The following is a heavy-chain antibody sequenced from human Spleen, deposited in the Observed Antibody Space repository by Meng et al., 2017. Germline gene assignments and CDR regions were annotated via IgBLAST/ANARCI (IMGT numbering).Heavy chain of an antibody. CDR1: GGSISSGGYY. D-gene: IGHD5-12*01. CDR2: IYYSGST. Sequence: SETLSLTCTVSGGSISSGGYYWSWIRQHPGKGLEWIGYIYYSGSTYYNPSLKSLVTISVDTSKNQFSLKLSSVTAADTAVYYCARALGGGYDLGSYYFDYWGQGTLVTVSS. J-gene: IGHJ4*02. CDR3: ARALGGGYDLGSYYFDY. V-gene: IGHV4-31*01.